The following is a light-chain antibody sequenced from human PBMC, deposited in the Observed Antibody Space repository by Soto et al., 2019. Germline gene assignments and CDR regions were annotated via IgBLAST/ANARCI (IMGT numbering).Light chain of an antibody. V-gene: IGKV3D-11*01. Sequence: EIVLTQSPATLSLSPGEGATLSCRASQGFSSFLAWSQQVPGQAPRLLIYGASNRATGIPGRFSGSGPGTDFTLTISSLEPEDFAVYYCQQYENWPQLTFGGGTKVDIK. CDR3: QQYENWPQLT. CDR2: GAS. CDR1: QGFSSF. J-gene: IGKJ4*01.